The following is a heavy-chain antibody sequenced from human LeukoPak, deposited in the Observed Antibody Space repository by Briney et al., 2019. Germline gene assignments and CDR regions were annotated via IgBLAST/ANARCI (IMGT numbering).Heavy chain of an antibody. D-gene: IGHD5-18*01. V-gene: IGHV4-38-2*01. Sequence: SETLSLTCAVSGYSISSGYYWGWIRQPPGKGLEWIGSIYHSGSTYYNPSLKSRVTISVDTSKNQFSLKLSSVTAADTAVYYCASPVDTALVTGFDCWGQGTLVTVSS. J-gene: IGHJ4*02. CDR2: IYHSGST. CDR3: ASPVDTALVTGFDC. CDR1: GYSISSGYY.